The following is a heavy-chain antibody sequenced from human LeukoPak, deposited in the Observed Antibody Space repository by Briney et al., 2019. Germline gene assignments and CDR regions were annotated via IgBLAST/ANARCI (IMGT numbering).Heavy chain of an antibody. CDR2: IIPIFGTA. D-gene: IGHD3-9*01. CDR1: GGTFSSYA. CDR3: ARGHYYDILTGYHYYYYYMDV. J-gene: IGHJ6*03. Sequence: ASVKVSCKASGGTFSSYAISWVRQAPGQGLEWMGGIIPIFGTANYAQKFQGRVTITTDESTSTAYMELSSLRSEDTAVYYCARGHYYDILTGYHYYYYYMDVWGKGTTVTVFS. V-gene: IGHV1-69*05.